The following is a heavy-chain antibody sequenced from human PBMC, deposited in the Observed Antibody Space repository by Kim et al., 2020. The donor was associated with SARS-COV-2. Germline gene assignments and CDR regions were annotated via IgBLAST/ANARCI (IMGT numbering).Heavy chain of an antibody. CDR3: ARATTVTTWTWFDP. J-gene: IGHJ5*02. D-gene: IGHD4-17*01. V-gene: IGHV4-59*01. Sequence: NPSLKSRGTISVDTSKNQFSLKLSSVTAADTAVYYCARATTVTTWTWFDPWGQGTLVTVSS.